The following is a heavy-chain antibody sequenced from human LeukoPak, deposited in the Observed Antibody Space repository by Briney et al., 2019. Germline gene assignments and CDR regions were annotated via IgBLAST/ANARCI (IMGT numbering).Heavy chain of an antibody. CDR2: IYSGGST. V-gene: IGHV3-66*02. CDR1: GFTVGSNY. J-gene: IGHJ6*03. CDR3: ARGDYYYYYMDV. Sequence: TGGSLRLSCAASGFTVGSNYMSWVRQAPGKGLEWVSVIYSGGSTYYADSVKGRFTISRDNSKNTLYLQMNSLRAEDTAVYYCARGDYYYYYMDVWGKGTTVTVSS.